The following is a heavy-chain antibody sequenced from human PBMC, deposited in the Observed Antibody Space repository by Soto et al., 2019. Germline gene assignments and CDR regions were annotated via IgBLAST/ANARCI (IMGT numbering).Heavy chain of an antibody. CDR1: GYTFTDYY. J-gene: IGHJ4*02. Sequence: WASVKVSCKASGYTFTDYYIHWVRQAPGQGLEWIGWINANNGFTDYAQKFQDRFTMTRDTSINTAYMEVNSLRSDDTALYFCARDHRTGSYSVWGQGTLVTVSS. D-gene: IGHD1-26*01. CDR3: ARDHRTGSYSV. CDR2: INANNGFT. V-gene: IGHV1-2*02.